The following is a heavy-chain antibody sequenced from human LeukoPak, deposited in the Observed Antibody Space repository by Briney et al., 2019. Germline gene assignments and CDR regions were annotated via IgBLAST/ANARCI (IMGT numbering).Heavy chain of an antibody. Sequence: SETLSLTCTVSGGSISSCGYYWSWIRQHPGKGLEWIGYIYYSGSTYYNPSLKSRVTISVDTSKNQFSLKLSSVTAADTAVYYCARGVNWAYYFDYWGQGTLVTVSS. D-gene: IGHD7-27*01. J-gene: IGHJ4*02. V-gene: IGHV4-31*03. CDR1: GGSISSCGYY. CDR3: ARGVNWAYYFDY. CDR2: IYYSGST.